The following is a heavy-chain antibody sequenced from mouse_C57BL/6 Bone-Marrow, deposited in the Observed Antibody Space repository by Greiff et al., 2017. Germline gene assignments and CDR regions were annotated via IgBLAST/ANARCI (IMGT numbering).Heavy chain of an antibody. J-gene: IGHJ3*01. CDR3: ARGVYDGYYPWFAY. CDR1: GYTFTSYW. D-gene: IGHD2-3*01. Sequence: QVQLQQPGAELVRPGSSVKLSCKASGYTFTSYWMHWVKQRPIQGLEWIGNIDPSDSETHYNQKFKDKATLTVDKSSSTAYMQLSSLTSEDSAVYYCARGVYDGYYPWFAYWGQGTLVTVSA. CDR2: IDPSDSET. V-gene: IGHV1-52*01.